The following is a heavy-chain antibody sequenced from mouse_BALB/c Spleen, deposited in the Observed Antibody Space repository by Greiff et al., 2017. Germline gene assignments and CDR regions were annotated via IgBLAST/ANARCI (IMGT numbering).Heavy chain of an antibody. CDR1: GFTFSSYA. CDR2: ISSGGSYT. J-gene: IGHJ1*01. CDR3: ARPPSYWYFDV. Sequence: EVHLVESGGGLVKPGGSLKLSCAASGFTFSSYAMSWVRQTPEKRLEWVATISSGGSYTYYPDSVKGRFTISRDNAKNTLYLQMSSLRSEDTAMYYCARPPSYWYFDVWGAGTTVTVSS. V-gene: IGHV5-9-3*01. D-gene: IGHD2-10*02.